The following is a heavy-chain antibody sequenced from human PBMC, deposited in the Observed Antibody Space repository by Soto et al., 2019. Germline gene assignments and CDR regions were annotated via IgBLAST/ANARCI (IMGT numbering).Heavy chain of an antibody. CDR3: VKERSGHRYADS. J-gene: IGHJ4*02. CDR2: ISGSGDRT. D-gene: IGHD5-18*01. CDR1: GFTFSSYA. Sequence: GGSLRLSCAASGFTFSSYAMSWVRQPPGKGLEWVSAISGSGDRTYYADSVKGRFTISRDNSKNTLYLQMNSLRAEDSAVYYCVKERSGHRYADSWGQGTLVTVSS. V-gene: IGHV3-23*01.